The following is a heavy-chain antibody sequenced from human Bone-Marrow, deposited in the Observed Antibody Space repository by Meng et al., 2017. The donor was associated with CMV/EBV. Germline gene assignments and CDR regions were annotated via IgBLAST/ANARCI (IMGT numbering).Heavy chain of an antibody. Sequence: ASVKVSCKASGYTFTSYDINWVRQAPGQGLEWMGIINPSGGSTSYEQKFQGRVTMTRDTSTSTVYMELSSLRSEDTAVYYCARDDPLDHRSDYWGQGTLVTVSS. J-gene: IGHJ4*02. CDR3: ARDDPLDHRSDY. CDR1: GYTFTSYD. CDR2: INPSGGST. V-gene: IGHV1-46*01.